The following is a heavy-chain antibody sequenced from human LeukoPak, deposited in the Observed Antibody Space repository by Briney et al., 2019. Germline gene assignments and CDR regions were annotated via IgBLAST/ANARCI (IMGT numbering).Heavy chain of an antibody. Sequence: SETLSLTCAVYGGSFSGYYWSWIRQPPGKGLEWIGSIYHSGSTYYNPSLKSRVTISVDTSKNQFSLKLSSVTAADTAVYYCARNYCSSTSCYFGVWGQGTLVTVSS. D-gene: IGHD2-2*01. V-gene: IGHV4-34*01. CDR2: IYHSGST. J-gene: IGHJ4*02. CDR3: ARNYCSSTSCYFGV. CDR1: GGSFSGYY.